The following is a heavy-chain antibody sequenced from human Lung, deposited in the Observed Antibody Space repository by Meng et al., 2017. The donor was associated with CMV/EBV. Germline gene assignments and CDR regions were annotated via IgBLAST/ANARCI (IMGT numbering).Heavy chain of an antibody. J-gene: IGHJ4*02. V-gene: IGHV3-7*01. D-gene: IGHD3/OR15-3a*01. CDR3: ARVDFWTDQYYFDY. Sequence: GESLKISCAASGFTFSSYWMSWVRQAPGKGLEWVANIKQDGSEKYYVDSVKGRFTISRDNAKYSLYLQMNSLRAEDTAVYYCARVDFWTDQYYFDYWGQGTXVTV. CDR1: GFTFSSYW. CDR2: IKQDGSEK.